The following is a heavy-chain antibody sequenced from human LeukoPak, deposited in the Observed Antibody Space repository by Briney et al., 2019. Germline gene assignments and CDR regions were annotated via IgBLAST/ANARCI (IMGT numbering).Heavy chain of an antibody. CDR2: INTDGTNT. J-gene: IGHJ5*02. CDR1: GFTFSSYA. V-gene: IGHV3-74*01. Sequence: GGSLRLSCAASGFTFSSYAMHWVRQAPGKGLVWVSRINTDGTNTNYADSVKGRFTISRDNAKNTLYLQMSSLRVEDTAVYYCARVEGENPRWFDPWGQGTLVTVSS. D-gene: IGHD3-10*01. CDR3: ARVEGENPRWFDP.